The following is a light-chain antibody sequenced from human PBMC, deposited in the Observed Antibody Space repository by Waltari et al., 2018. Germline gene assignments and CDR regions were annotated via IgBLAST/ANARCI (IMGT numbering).Light chain of an antibody. CDR2: ANT. CDR1: SSIGAGLD. CDR3: QSYDSSPGGTVV. Sequence: QSVLTQSPSVSGAPGQRVTISCTGSSSIGAGLDVLWYQQLPGTAPKLLIYANTNRPSGVPDRFSGSKAGTSASLAITGLQAEDEADYYCQSYDSSPGGTVVFGGGTKLTVL. J-gene: IGLJ2*01. V-gene: IGLV1-40*01.